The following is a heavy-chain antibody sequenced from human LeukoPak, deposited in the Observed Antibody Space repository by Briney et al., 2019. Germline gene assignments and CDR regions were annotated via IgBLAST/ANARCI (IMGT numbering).Heavy chain of an antibody. CDR1: GFTFSTYS. CDR3: ARHEPVITLSSYYYGMDV. CDR2: ISTSSTYI. V-gene: IGHV3-21*01. J-gene: IGHJ6*02. D-gene: IGHD1-14*01. Sequence: PGGSLRLSCAASGFTFSTYSMNWVRQAPGKGLEWVSSISTSSTYIYYADSVKGRFTISRDNAKNSLYLQMNSLRAEETAVYYCARHEPVITLSSYYYGMDVWGPGTTVTVSS.